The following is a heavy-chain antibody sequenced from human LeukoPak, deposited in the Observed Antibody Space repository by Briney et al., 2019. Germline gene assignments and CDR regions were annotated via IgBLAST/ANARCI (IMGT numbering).Heavy chain of an antibody. Sequence: PGGSLRLSCAASAFTFSSYAMHWVRQAPGKGLAWVAVISFDGSNRYYAGSVKGRFTISRDNSKNTLYLQMNSLRAEDTAVYYCARGHQSGSYFDYWGQGTLVTVSS. CDR2: ISFDGSNR. CDR1: AFTFSSYA. D-gene: IGHD1-26*01. V-gene: IGHV3-30-3*01. CDR3: ARGHQSGSYFDY. J-gene: IGHJ4*02.